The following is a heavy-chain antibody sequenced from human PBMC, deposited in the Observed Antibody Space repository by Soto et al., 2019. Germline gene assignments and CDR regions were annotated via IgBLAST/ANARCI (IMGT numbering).Heavy chain of an antibody. Sequence: GETLKISLKSSGYIFSTCWRGWVRQMPGKGLEWMGIIYPNDSETRYSPSFEGQVIISADKSTSTAYLQWRSIKASDTAMYFCLRQGFQYWGQGTPVTVSS. CDR1: GYIFSTCW. V-gene: IGHV5-51*01. J-gene: IGHJ1*01. CDR3: LRQGFQY. CDR2: IYPNDSET.